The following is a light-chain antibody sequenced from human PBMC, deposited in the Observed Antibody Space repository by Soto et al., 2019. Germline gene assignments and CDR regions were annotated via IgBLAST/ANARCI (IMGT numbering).Light chain of an antibody. CDR1: SSDVGAYDF. Sequence: QSALTQPASVSGSPGQSITISCTGTSSDVGAYDFVSWYQQHPDKAPTLMICEVSNRPSGVSNRFSGSKSVNTATLTISGLQAEDEADYYCSSYTSSSTRVFGTGTKLTVL. J-gene: IGLJ1*01. CDR3: SSYTSSSTRV. V-gene: IGLV2-14*03. CDR2: EVS.